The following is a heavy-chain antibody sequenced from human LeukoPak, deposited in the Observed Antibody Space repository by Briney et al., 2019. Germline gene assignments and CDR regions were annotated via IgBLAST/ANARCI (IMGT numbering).Heavy chain of an antibody. CDR1: GFTFSSYG. V-gene: IGHV3-30*18. CDR2: ISYDGSNK. Sequence: GGSLRLSCAASGFTFSSYGMHWVRQAPGKGLEWVAVISYDGSNKYYADSVKGRFTISRDNSKNTLYLQMNSLRAEDTAIYYCAKEIYSDSSAYVDYWGQGTLVTVSS. CDR3: AKEIYSDSSAYVDY. D-gene: IGHD3-22*01. J-gene: IGHJ4*02.